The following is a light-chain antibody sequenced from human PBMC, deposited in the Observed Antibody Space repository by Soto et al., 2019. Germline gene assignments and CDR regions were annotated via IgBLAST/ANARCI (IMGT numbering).Light chain of an antibody. CDR1: SSNIGAGYD. V-gene: IGLV1-40*01. CDR3: QAFGRSLPVGL. Sequence: QSVLTQPPSVSGAPGQRVTISCTGSSSNIGAGYDVHWYQRLPGSAPKLLIYTNTNRPSGVPVRFSGSKSGTSASLAITGPQAQDEDVYYCQAFGRSLPVGLFGTGTEVTVL. J-gene: IGLJ1*01. CDR2: TNT.